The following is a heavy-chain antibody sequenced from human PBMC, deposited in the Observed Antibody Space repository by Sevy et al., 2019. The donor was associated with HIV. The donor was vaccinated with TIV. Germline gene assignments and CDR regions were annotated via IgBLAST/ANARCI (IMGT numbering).Heavy chain of an antibody. J-gene: IGHJ6*02. CDR2: ISFSSNYI. V-gene: IGHV3-21*01. CDR1: GFTFSSYS. Sequence: GGSLRLSCTASGFTFSSYSMNWVRQAPGKGLEWVSSISFSSNYIYYADSVRGRFTISRDNAKNSLYLHMDSLRDEDTAVYYCARSGGYSDYGMDVWGQGTTVTVSS. D-gene: IGHD5-12*01. CDR3: ARSGGYSDYGMDV.